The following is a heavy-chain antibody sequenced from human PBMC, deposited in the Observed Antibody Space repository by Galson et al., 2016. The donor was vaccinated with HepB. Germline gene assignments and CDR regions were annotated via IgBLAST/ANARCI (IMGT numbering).Heavy chain of an antibody. D-gene: IGHD6-13*01. V-gene: IGHV5-51*01. CDR1: GYKFTSYW. J-gene: IGHJ4*02. CDR3: ARHELHSNSWYMDY. CDR2: IYPGDSDT. Sequence: SGAEVKKPGESLKISCQGSGYKFTSYWIGGVRQVPGKGLEWMGTIYPGDSDTRYSPSFQGQVTISVDKSISTAYLQWSSLKASDSAMYYCARHELHSNSWYMDYWGQGTLVSVSS.